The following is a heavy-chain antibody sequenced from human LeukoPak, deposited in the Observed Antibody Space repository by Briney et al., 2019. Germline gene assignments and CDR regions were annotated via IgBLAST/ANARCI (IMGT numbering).Heavy chain of an antibody. J-gene: IGHJ5*02. CDR1: GFTFSSYS. V-gene: IGHV3-21*01. CDR2: ISSSSSYI. Sequence: GGSLRLSCAASGFTFSSYSMNWVRQAPGMGLEWVSSISSSSSYIYYADSVKGRFTISRDNAKNSLYLQMNSLRAGDTAVYYCARGKRYSSSWFYNRFDPWGQGTLVTVSS. D-gene: IGHD6-13*01. CDR3: ARGKRYSSSWFYNRFDP.